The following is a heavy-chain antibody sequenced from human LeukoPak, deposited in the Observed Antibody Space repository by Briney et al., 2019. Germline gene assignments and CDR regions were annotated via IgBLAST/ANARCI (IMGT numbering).Heavy chain of an antibody. CDR1: GGSISSGGYY. D-gene: IGHD2-2*01. J-gene: IGHJ4*02. CDR3: ARHSAIVVVPAAIDY. CDR2: INHSGST. V-gene: IGHV4-39*01. Sequence: SETLSLTCTVSGGSISSGGYYWSWIRQPPGKGLEWIGEINHSGSTNYNPSLKSRVTISVDTSKNQFSLKLSSVTAADTAVYYCARHSAIVVVPAAIDYWGQGTLVTVSS.